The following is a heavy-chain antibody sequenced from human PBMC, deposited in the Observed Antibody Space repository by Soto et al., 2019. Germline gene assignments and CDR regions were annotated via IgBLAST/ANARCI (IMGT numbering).Heavy chain of an antibody. CDR1: GFTFSSYS. J-gene: IGHJ4*02. Sequence: PGGSLRLSCAASGFTFSSYSMNWVRQAPGKGLEWVSSISSSSSYIYYADSVKGRFTISRDSAENSLYLQMNSLRAEDTAVYFCARVTGTDRYFDYWGQGTLVTVSS. CDR3: ARVTGTDRYFDY. V-gene: IGHV3-21*01. D-gene: IGHD7-27*01. CDR2: ISSSSSYI.